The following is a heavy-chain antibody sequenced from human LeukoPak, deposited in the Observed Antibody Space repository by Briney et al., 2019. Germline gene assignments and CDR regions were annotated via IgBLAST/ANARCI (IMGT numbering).Heavy chain of an antibody. J-gene: IGHJ4*02. Sequence: SETLSLTCTVSGGSVSSGSYYWGWIRQPPGKGLEWIGYIYYSGSTNYNPSLKSRVTISVDTSKNQFSLKLSSVTAADTAVYYCARVGLRRGSYFDYWGQGTLVTVSS. CDR3: ARVGLRRGSYFDY. V-gene: IGHV4-61*01. CDR1: GGSVSSGSYY. D-gene: IGHD1-26*01. CDR2: IYYSGST.